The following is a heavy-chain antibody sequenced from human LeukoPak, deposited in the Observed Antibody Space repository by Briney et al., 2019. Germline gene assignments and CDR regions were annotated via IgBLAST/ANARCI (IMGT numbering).Heavy chain of an antibody. CDR3: ASSGGSGSYVFDY. CDR2: IYTSGST. Sequence: PSETLSLTCTVSGGSISSGSYYWSWLRQPAGKGLEWIGRIYTSGSTNYNPSLKSRVTISVDTSKNQFSLKLSSVTAADTAVYYCASSGGSGSYVFDYWGQGTLVTVSS. CDR1: GGSISSGSYY. D-gene: IGHD3-10*01. J-gene: IGHJ4*02. V-gene: IGHV4-61*02.